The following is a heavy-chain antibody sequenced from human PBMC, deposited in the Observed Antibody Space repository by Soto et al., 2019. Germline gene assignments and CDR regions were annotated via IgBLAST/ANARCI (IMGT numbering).Heavy chain of an antibody. Sequence: QVQLQESGPGLVKPSGTLSLTCAVSSGSISSSNWWSWVRQPPGKGLEWIGEIYHSGSTNYNPSLKSRFTISVDKSKNQFSLKLSSVIPADTAVYYCARTPGMDAFDIWGQGTMVTVSS. D-gene: IGHD6-13*01. CDR2: IYHSGST. CDR1: SGSISSSNW. J-gene: IGHJ3*02. V-gene: IGHV4-4*02. CDR3: ARTPGMDAFDI.